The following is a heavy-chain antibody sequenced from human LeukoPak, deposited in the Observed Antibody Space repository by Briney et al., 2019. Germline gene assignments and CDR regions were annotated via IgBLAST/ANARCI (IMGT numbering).Heavy chain of an antibody. CDR3: AREDYDILAGYYNHY. J-gene: IGHJ4*02. CDR2: INHSGST. V-gene: IGHV4-34*01. Sequence: SETLSLTCAVYGGSFSGYYWSWIRQPPGKGLEWIGEINHSGSTNYNPSLKSRVTISVDTSKNQFSLKLSSVTAADTAVYYCAREDYDILAGYYNHYWGQGTLVTVSS. D-gene: IGHD3-9*01. CDR1: GGSFSGYY.